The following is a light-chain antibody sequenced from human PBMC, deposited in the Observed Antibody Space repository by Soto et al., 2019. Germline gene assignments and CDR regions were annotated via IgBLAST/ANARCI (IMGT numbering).Light chain of an antibody. J-gene: IGLJ2*01. CDR2: DVS. CDR3: SSYTSSSTRDVV. V-gene: IGLV2-14*01. Sequence: QSALTPPASVSGSTGQSITISCTGTSSDVGGYNYVSWYQQHPGKAPKLMIYDVSNRPSGVSNRFSGSKSGNTASLTISGLQAEDEADYYCSSYTSSSTRDVVFGGGTKLTVL. CDR1: SSDVGGYNY.